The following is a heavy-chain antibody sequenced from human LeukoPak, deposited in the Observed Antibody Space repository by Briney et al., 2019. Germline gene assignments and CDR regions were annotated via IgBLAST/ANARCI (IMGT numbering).Heavy chain of an antibody. D-gene: IGHD3-10*02. Sequence: ASVKVSCKASGYTFTGYYMHWMRQAPGQGLEWMGWINPNSGGTNYAQKFQGRVTMTRDTSISTAYMEPSRLRSDDTAVYYCARVFNSGNYVDYWGQGTLVTVSS. V-gene: IGHV1-2*02. CDR2: INPNSGGT. CDR3: ARVFNSGNYVDY. J-gene: IGHJ4*02. CDR1: GYTFTGYY.